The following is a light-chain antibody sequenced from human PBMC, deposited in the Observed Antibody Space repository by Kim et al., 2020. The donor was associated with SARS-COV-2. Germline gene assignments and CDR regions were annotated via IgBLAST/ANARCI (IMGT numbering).Light chain of an antibody. CDR1: QSVLYSSNNKNY. CDR2: WAS. CDR3: QQYYTTPYT. J-gene: IGKJ2*01. V-gene: IGKV4-1*01. Sequence: RATINWKSSQSVLYSSNNKNYLAWYQQKPGQPPKLLIYWASTRQSGVPDRFSGSGSGTDFTLTISTLQAEDVAVYSCQQYYTTPYTFGQGTKLEI.